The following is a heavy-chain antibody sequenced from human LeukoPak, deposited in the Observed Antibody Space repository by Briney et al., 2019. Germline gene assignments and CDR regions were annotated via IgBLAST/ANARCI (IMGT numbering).Heavy chain of an antibody. CDR1: GYSISGGYY. J-gene: IGHJ4*02. D-gene: IGHD3-16*01. CDR3: ARVRRSRLAELDY. V-gene: IGHV4-38-2*02. Sequence: SETLSLTCTVSGYSISGGYYWGWIRQPPGKGREWIGTIYHSGNTYYNPSLKSRGTISIDTSKNQFSLKLRSVTATDTAVYYCARVRRSRLAELDYWGQGTLVTVSS. CDR2: IYHSGNT.